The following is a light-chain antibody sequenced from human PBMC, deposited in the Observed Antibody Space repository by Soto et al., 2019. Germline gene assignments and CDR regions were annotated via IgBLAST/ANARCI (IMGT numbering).Light chain of an antibody. Sequence: DIQMTQSPSTLPASVVDRVTITFRANQSISTWLAWYQQKPGKAPNLLIYKASRLETGVPSRFSGSGSGTEFTLTIKFLQPDDFATYYCQQYNSYSPLTCGGGTKGAIK. CDR3: QQYNSYSPLT. J-gene: IGKJ4*01. CDR2: KAS. CDR1: QSISTW. V-gene: IGKV1-5*03.